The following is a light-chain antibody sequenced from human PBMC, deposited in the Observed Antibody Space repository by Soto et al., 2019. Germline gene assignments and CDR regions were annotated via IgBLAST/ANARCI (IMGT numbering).Light chain of an antibody. J-gene: IGKJ4*01. Sequence: EIVLTQAPAILSLSPGERATLSCRASQSVGDYLGWYQQKPGQAPRLLSFDASQRATGVSARFSARGSGTDFTLTSSSREPEDFALYYCQQRENWPRTLGGGTRVEF. CDR3: QQRENWPRT. CDR2: DAS. V-gene: IGKV3-11*01. CDR1: QSVGDY.